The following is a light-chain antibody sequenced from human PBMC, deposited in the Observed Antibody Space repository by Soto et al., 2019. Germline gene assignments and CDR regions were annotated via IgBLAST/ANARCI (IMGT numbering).Light chain of an antibody. Sequence: DIQMTQSPSSLSASXXDXVTSXCQASQNINNYLNWYQQKPGRAPKLLIYDASNLEAGVPSRFRGSGSGTDFTFTISRLQPEDIATYYCQQYENLPTFGQGTRLE. CDR2: DAS. CDR3: QQYENLPT. CDR1: QNINNY. V-gene: IGKV1-33*01. J-gene: IGKJ5*01.